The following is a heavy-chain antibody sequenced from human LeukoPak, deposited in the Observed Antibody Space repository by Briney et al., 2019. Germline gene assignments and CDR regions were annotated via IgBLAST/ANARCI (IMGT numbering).Heavy chain of an antibody. CDR3: ASTGSHLDY. J-gene: IGHJ4*02. V-gene: IGHV4-59*12. D-gene: IGHD2-15*01. CDR2: IYYSGST. Sequence: PSETLSLTCTVSGGSISNYYWSWIRQPPGKGLEWIGYIYYSGSTNYNPSLKSRVTISVDTSKKQFSLKLSSVTAADTAVYYCASTGSHLDYWGQGTLVTVSS. CDR1: GGSISNYY.